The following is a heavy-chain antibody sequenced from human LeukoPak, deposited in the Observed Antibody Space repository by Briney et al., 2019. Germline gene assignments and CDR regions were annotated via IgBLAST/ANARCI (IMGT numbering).Heavy chain of an antibody. Sequence: GGSLRLSCAASGFTFSSYGMHWVRQAPGKGLERVAFIRYDGSNKYYADSVKGRFTISRDNSKNTLYLQMNSLRAEDTAVYYCAKDRQFSTIFGVVTPRGQGTLVTVSS. CDR3: AKDRQFSTIFGVVTP. V-gene: IGHV3-30*02. D-gene: IGHD3-3*01. CDR2: IRYDGSNK. CDR1: GFTFSSYG. J-gene: IGHJ5*02.